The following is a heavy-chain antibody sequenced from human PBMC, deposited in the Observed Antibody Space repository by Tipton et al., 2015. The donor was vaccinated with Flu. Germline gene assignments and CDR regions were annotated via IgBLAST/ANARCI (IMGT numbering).Heavy chain of an antibody. CDR3: VRHLSYYSMDV. V-gene: IGHV5-51*01. D-gene: IGHD2/OR15-2a*01. Sequence: QLVQSGAEVKKPGESLKISCKGSGYTFIGHWIGWVRQMPGKGLEWMGIIYPGDSDTRYSPSFQGQVTISVDKSINTAYLQWRSLKASDTAMYYCVRHLSYYSMDVWGQGTTVTVSS. J-gene: IGHJ6*02. CDR1: GYTFIGHW. CDR2: IYPGDSDT.